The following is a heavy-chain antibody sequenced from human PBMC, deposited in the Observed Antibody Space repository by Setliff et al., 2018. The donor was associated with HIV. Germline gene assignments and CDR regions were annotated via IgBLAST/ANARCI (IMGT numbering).Heavy chain of an antibody. CDR3: ARDRGKSGGVLPGWFDS. V-gene: IGHV3-48*03. CDR2: ISSSGNTI. Sequence: PGGSLRLSCAASGFTFRSYEMNWVRQAPGKGLEWLSYISSSGNTIYYTDSLKGRFTMSRDNARSSLYLEMNSLRAEDTAVYYCARDRGKSGGVLPGWFDSWGQGTLVTVSS. D-gene: IGHD2-15*01. CDR1: GFTFRSYE. J-gene: IGHJ5*01.